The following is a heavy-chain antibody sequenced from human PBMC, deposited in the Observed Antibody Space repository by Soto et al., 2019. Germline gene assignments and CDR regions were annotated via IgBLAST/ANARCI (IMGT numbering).Heavy chain of an antibody. CDR3: ARNPIHGDYLGWLDP. Sequence: QVQLQESGPGLVEPSQTLSLTCTVSGASITSAGYYWSWIRQHSGKGLEWIGYIHHSGSTYYTPSLKSRITFSVVTAKNQFSLRLTSVTAADTAVYYCARNPIHGDYLGWLDPWGQGTLVTVSS. CDR1: GASITSAGYY. D-gene: IGHD4-17*01. J-gene: IGHJ5*02. V-gene: IGHV4-31*03. CDR2: IHHSGST.